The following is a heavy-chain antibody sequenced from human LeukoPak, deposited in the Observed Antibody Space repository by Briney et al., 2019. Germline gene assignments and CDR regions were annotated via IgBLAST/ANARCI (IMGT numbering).Heavy chain of an antibody. Sequence: GESLKISCKCSGYSFTSYWIGWVRQMPGKGLEWMGIIYPGDSDTRYSPSFQGQVTISADKSISTAYLQWSSLKASDTAMYYCARRDYYDSSGYLDDAFDIWGQGTMVTVSS. CDR3: ARRDYYDSSGYLDDAFDI. J-gene: IGHJ3*02. D-gene: IGHD3-22*01. CDR2: IYPGDSDT. V-gene: IGHV5-51*01. CDR1: GYSFTSYW.